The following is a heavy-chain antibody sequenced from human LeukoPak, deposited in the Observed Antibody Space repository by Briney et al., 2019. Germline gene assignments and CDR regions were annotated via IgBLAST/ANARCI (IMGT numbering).Heavy chain of an antibody. CDR2: IYTSSSYI. D-gene: IGHD2-21*02. J-gene: IGHJ4*02. V-gene: IGHV3-21*01. CDR3: ARVECGGDCYSSFDY. Sequence: GGSLRLSCAASGFTFSSYRMHWVRQAPGKGLECVSSIYTSSSYIYYADSVKGRFTISRDNAKNSLFLQMNSLRAEDTAVYYCARVECGGDCYSSFDYWGQGTLVTVSS. CDR1: GFTFSSYR.